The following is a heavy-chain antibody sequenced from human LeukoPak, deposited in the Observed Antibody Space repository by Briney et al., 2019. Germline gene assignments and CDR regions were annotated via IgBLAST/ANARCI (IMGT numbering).Heavy chain of an antibody. CDR1: GFTFSSYS. J-gene: IGHJ4*02. V-gene: IGHV3-21*01. D-gene: IGHD2-15*01. Sequence: GRSLRLSCAASGFTFSSYSMNWVRQAPGKGLEWVSSISSSSSYIYYADSVKGRFTISRDNAKNSLYLQMNSLRAEDTAVYYCARDPWEDIVVVVAATPDYWGQGTLVTVSS. CDR3: ARDPWEDIVVVVAATPDY. CDR2: ISSSSSYI.